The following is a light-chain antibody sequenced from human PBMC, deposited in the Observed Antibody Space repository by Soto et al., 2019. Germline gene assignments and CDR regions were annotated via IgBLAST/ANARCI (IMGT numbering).Light chain of an antibody. CDR3: QQFNTYQPT. Sequence: DIQMTQSPSTLSVSVGDRVTITCRASQSISNFLAWYQQKPGKAPKLLIYKASSLESGVPSRFSGSGSGTEFTLTVSSLQPDDFAPYYCQQFNTYQPTFGQGTRLEIK. V-gene: IGKV1-5*03. CDR1: QSISNF. J-gene: IGKJ5*01. CDR2: KAS.